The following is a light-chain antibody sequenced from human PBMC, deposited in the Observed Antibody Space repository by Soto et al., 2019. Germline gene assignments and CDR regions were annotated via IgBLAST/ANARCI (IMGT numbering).Light chain of an antibody. J-gene: IGKJ1*01. CDR2: EAS. Sequence: DIQMTQSPSTLSASVGDRVTITCRASQTFGRWLAWFQQKPGKAPKLLIYEASNLQSGVPSRFSGSGSGTEFTLTISSLQPDDFATYYCQQYNSYSTWTFGQGTKVDIK. CDR3: QQYNSYSTWT. V-gene: IGKV1-5*03. CDR1: QTFGRW.